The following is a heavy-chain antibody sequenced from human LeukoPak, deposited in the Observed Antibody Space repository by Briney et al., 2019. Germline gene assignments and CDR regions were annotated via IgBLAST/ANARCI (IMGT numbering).Heavy chain of an antibody. Sequence: SETLSLTCTVSGGSIRSYYWSWIRQPAGKGLEWIGHIYGSGSTNYNPSLKSRVTISVDTSKNQFSLKLSSVTAADTAVYYCARGGGYYDILTDTRGNWFDPWGQGTLVTVSS. D-gene: IGHD3-9*01. CDR2: IYGSGST. J-gene: IGHJ5*02. CDR1: GGSIRSYY. V-gene: IGHV4-4*07. CDR3: ARGGGYYDILTDTRGNWFDP.